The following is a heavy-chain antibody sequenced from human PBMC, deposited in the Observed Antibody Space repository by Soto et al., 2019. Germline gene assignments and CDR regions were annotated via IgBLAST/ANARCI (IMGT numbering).Heavy chain of an antibody. J-gene: IGHJ4*02. CDR2: ISGSGGST. Sequence: EVQLLESGGGLVQPGGSLRLSCAASGFTFSSYAMSWVRQAPGKGLEWVSAISGSGGSTSYADSVKGRFTISRDNSKNTLYLQMTSLRAEDTAVYYCAKGYSYGYQLQLDYGGQGTLFTVAS. CDR3: AKGYSYGYQLQLDY. CDR1: GFTFSSYA. V-gene: IGHV3-23*01. D-gene: IGHD5-18*01.